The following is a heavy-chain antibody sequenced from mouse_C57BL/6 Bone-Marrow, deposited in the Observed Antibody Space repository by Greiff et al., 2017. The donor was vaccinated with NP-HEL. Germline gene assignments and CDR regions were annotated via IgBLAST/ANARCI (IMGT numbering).Heavy chain of an antibody. CDR3: ARQYYYGSSYVAY. CDR2: ISNGGGST. CDR1: GFTFSDYY. D-gene: IGHD1-1*01. V-gene: IGHV5-12*01. Sequence: EVQGVESGGGLVQPGGSLKLSCAASGFTFSDYYMYWVRQTPEKRLEWVAYISNGGGSTYYPDTVKGRFTISRDNAKNTLYLQMSRLKSEDTAMYYCARQYYYGSSYVAYWGQGTLVTVSA. J-gene: IGHJ3*01.